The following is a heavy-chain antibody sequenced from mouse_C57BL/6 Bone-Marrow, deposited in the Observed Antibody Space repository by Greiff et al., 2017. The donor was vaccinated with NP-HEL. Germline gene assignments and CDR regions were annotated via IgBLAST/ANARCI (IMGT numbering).Heavy chain of an antibody. V-gene: IGHV14-4*01. J-gene: IGHJ4*01. D-gene: IGHD1-1*01. CDR1: GFNIKDDY. Sequence: DVQLQESGAELVRPGASVKLSCTVSGFNIKDDYMHWVKQRPEQGLEWIGWIDPENGDTEYASKFQGKATITADPSSNTAYLQLSSLTSEDTAVYYCTTGGSSPYAMDYWGQGTSVTVSS. CDR2: IDPENGDT. CDR3: TTGGSSPYAMDY.